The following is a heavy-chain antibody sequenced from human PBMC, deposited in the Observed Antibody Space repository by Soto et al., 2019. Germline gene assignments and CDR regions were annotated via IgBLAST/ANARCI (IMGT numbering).Heavy chain of an antibody. Sequence: SETLSLTCFVSGGSVTSHHWSWIRQPPGKGLEWIGYIYYSGSTYYNPSLKSRVTISVDTSKNQFSLKLSSVTAADTAVYYCARDRTVAGTIDYWGQGTLVTVSS. V-gene: IGHV4-30-4*01. CDR3: ARDRTVAGTIDY. D-gene: IGHD6-19*01. J-gene: IGHJ4*02. CDR1: GGSVTSHH. CDR2: IYYSGST.